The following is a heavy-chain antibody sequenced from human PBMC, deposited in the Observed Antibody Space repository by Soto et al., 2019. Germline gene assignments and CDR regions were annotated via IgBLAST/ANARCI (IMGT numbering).Heavy chain of an antibody. CDR1: GGSISSYY. V-gene: IGHV4-59*08. Sequence: QVQLQESGPGLVKPSETLSLTCTVSGGSISSYYWSWIRQPPGKGLEWIVYIYYSGSTNYNPSLKSRVTISVDPSKNQFSLKLSSVTAADTAVYYFARRYGYSFDYWGQGTLVTVSS. J-gene: IGHJ4*02. CDR3: ARRYGYSFDY. D-gene: IGHD1-1*01. CDR2: IYYSGST.